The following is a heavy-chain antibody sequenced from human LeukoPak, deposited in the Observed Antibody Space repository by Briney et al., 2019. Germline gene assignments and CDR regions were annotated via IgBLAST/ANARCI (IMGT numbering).Heavy chain of an antibody. CDR1: GGSISSGGYS. CDR3: ARKWGSSGWFYYYYYGMDV. V-gene: IGHV4-30-2*01. J-gene: IGHJ6*02. CDR2: INHSGST. Sequence: SQTLSLTCAVSGGSISSGGYSWSWIRQPPGTGLEWIGEINHSGSTNYNPSLKSRVTISVDTSKNQFSLKLSSVTAADTAVYYCARKWGSSGWFYYYYYGMDVWGQGTTVTVSS. D-gene: IGHD6-19*01.